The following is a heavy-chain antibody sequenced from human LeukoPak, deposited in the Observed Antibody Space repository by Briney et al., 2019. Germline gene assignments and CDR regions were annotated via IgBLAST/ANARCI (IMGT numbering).Heavy chain of an antibody. V-gene: IGHV3-20*04. CDR1: GSTFDDYG. D-gene: IGHD2-8*01. CDR3: ARGFRNGPFDC. CDR2: INRNGDST. J-gene: IGHJ4*02. Sequence: PGGSLRLSCEASGSTFDDYGISWVRQLPGKWLEWVSGINRNGDSTDYAGSVKGRFTISRDNAKNSHFLQMNSLRVEDTALYYCARGFRNGPFDCWGQGTLATVSS.